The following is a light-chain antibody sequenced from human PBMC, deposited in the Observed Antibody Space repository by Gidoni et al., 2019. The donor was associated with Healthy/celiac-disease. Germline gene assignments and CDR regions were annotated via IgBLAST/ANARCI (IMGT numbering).Light chain of an antibody. V-gene: IGLV1-44*01. CDR2: SNN. CDR1: SSNIGSNT. J-gene: IGLJ3*02. CDR3: AAWDDSLNDWA. Sequence: QSVLTQPPSASGTPGQRVTISCSGSSSNIGSNTVNWYQQLPGTAPKLLIYSNNQRPSGVPDRFSGSKSGTSASLAISGLQSEDEADYYCAAWDDSLNDWAFGGGTKLTVL.